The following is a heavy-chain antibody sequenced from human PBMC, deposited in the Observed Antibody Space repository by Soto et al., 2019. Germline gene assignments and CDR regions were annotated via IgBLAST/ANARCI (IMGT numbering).Heavy chain of an antibody. CDR3: ARDGVLFRAGFDS. Sequence: QVQLVESGGGLVKPGGSLRLSCAVSGFTFSNYYMAWIRQAPGKGLEWVSYISTSGTSTFYADSVKDRFTISRENAENSLFLQMDSMTVEDTAVYFCARDGVLFRAGFDSWGQGTLVTVAS. J-gene: IGHJ4*02. V-gene: IGHV3-11*01. CDR2: ISTSGTST. D-gene: IGHD3-16*01. CDR1: GFTFSNYY.